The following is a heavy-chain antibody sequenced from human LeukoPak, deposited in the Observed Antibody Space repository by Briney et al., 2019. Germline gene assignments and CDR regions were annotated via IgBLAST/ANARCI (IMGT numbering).Heavy chain of an antibody. CDR1: GGSFSGYY. CDR2: INHSGST. Sequence: SETLPLTCAVYGGSFSGYYWSWIRQPPGKGLEWIGEINHSGSTNYNPSLKSRVTISVDTSKNQFSLKLSSVTAADTAVYYCARGRRLRNWGFSPQPFDYWGQGTLVTVSS. CDR3: ARGRRLRNWGFSPQPFDY. D-gene: IGHD7-27*01. J-gene: IGHJ4*02. V-gene: IGHV4-34*01.